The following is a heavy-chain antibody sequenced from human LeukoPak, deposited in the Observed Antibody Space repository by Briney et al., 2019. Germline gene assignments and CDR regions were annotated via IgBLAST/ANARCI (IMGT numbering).Heavy chain of an antibody. CDR1: GGSISSSSYY. CDR3: AKFLSGYGSDY. J-gene: IGHJ4*02. CDR2: IYYSGST. V-gene: IGHV4-39*07. Sequence: SETLSLTCTVSGGSISSSSYYWGWIRQPPGKGLEWIGSIYYSGSTYYNPSLKSRVTISVDTSKNQFSLKLSSVTAADTAVYYCAKFLSGYGSDYWGQRTLVTVSS. D-gene: IGHD5-12*01.